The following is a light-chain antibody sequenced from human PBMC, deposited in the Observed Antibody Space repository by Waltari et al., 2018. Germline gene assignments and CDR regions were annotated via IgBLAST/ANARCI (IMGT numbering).Light chain of an antibody. V-gene: IGKV3-20*01. CDR2: GAS. J-gene: IGKJ2*01. CDR1: QSLTKRY. Sequence: IVMTQSPGTLPLSPVERATLSCRASQSLTKRYLAWYQQKPCQAPRLLIYGASSRAAGIPDRFSGSGSGTDFTLTISRLEPEDFAVYYCQQYGSSVLYTFGQGTKLEIK. CDR3: QQYGSSVLYT.